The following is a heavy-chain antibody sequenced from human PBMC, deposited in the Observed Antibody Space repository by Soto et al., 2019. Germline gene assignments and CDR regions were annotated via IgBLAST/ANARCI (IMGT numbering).Heavy chain of an antibody. V-gene: IGHV3-23*01. CDR3: AKDSRRVLWFGELSIDAFDI. J-gene: IGHJ3*02. D-gene: IGHD3-10*01. CDR1: GFTFSSYA. CDR2: ISGSGGST. Sequence: GGSLRLSCAASGFTFSSYAMSWVRQAPGKGLEWVSAISGSGGSTYYADSVKGRFTISRDNSKNTLYLQMNSLRAEDTAVYYCAKDSRRVLWFGELSIDAFDIWGQGTMVTVSS.